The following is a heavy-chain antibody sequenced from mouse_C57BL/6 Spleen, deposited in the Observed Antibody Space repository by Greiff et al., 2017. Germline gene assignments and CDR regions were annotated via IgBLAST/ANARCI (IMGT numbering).Heavy chain of an antibody. CDR2: IHPNSGST. J-gene: IGHJ4*01. D-gene: IGHD2-1*01. Sequence: QVQLQQPGAELVKPGASVKLSCKASGYTFTSYWMHWVKQRPGQGLEWIGMIHPNSGSTNYNEKFKGKATLTADQSSSTAYMQFSSLTSEDSAIYYCARGGTYGNLYAMDYWGQGTTVTVSS. CDR3: ARGGTYGNLYAMDY. V-gene: IGHV1-64*01. CDR1: GYTFTSYW.